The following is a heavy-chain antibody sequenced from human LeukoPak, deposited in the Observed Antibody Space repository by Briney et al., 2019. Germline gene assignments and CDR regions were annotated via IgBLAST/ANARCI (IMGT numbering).Heavy chain of an antibody. Sequence: PGGSLRLSCAASGFTFSSYSMNWVRQAPGKGLEWVSSISSSSSYIYYADSVKGRFTISRDNAKNSLYLQMNSLRAEDTAVYYCAGGDRSGYYPIDYWGQGTLVTVSS. J-gene: IGHJ4*02. CDR1: GFTFSSYS. CDR3: AGGDRSGYYPIDY. CDR2: ISSSSSYI. V-gene: IGHV3-21*01. D-gene: IGHD3-22*01.